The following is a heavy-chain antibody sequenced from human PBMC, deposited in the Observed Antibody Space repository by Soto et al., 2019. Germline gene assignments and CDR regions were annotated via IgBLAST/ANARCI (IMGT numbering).Heavy chain of an antibody. CDR3: ARDQKGFLEWLLIQY. CDR2: INPNSGGT. V-gene: IGHV1-2*02. CDR1: GYTFTGYY. J-gene: IGHJ4*02. Sequence: QVQLVQSGAEVKKPGASVKVSCKASGYTFTGYYMHWVRQAPGQGLEWMGWINPNSGGTNYAKKFQGRVTMTRDTSISTAYMELSRLRSDDTAVYYCARDQKGFLEWLLIQYWGQGTLVTVSS. D-gene: IGHD3-3*01.